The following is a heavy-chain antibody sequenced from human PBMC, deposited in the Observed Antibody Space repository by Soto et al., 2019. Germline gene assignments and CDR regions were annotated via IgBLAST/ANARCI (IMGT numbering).Heavy chain of an antibody. V-gene: IGHV3-30-3*01. J-gene: IGHJ4*02. CDR2: ISYDGSNK. CDR3: ARISTDY. CDR1: GFTFSSYA. Sequence: GSLRLSCAASGFTFSSYAMHWVRQAPGKGLEWVAVISYDGSNKYYADSVKGRFTISRDNSKNTLYLQMNSLRAEDTAVYYCARISTDYWGQGTLVTVSS.